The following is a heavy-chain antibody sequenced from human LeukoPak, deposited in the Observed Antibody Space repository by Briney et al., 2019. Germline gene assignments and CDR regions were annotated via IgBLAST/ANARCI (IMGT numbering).Heavy chain of an antibody. J-gene: IGHJ5*02. CDR1: GGTFSSYA. Sequence: SVKVSCKASGGTFSSYAISWVRQAPGQGLEWMGGIIPIFGTANYAQKFQGRVTITADESTSTAYMELSSLRSEDTAVYYCARKLGYCSGTNCHGVNWFDPWGQGTLVTVSS. D-gene: IGHD2-2*03. CDR3: ARKLGYCSGTNCHGVNWFDP. CDR2: IIPIFGTA. V-gene: IGHV1-69*13.